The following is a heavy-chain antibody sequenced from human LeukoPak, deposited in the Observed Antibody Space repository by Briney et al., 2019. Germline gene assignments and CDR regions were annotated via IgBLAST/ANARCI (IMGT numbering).Heavy chain of an antibody. D-gene: IGHD4-17*01. CDR1: GYSFTSYG. J-gene: IGHJ4*02. CDR2: ISGYNGNT. V-gene: IGHV1-18*01. Sequence: ASVKLSCKASGYSFTSYGITWVRQAPGQGLEWMGWISGYNGNTKYAQKFQGRVTMTTDTSTSTAYMELRSLRSDDTAVYYCARNYGDYPSYWGPGSLVTVSS. CDR3: ARNYGDYPSY.